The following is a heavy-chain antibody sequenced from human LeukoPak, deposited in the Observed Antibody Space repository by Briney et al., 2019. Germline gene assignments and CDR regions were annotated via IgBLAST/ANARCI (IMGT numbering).Heavy chain of an antibody. CDR2: IKQDESAK. V-gene: IGHV3-7*01. CDR1: GFTFSSYW. Sequence: GGLRLSCAASGFTFSSYWMTWVRQAPGKGLQWVATIKQDESAKYYVGSVKGRFTISRDNAKNSLYLQMNSLRAEDTAVYHCARGPPLPGFSHYYMDVWGKGTTVTDSS. CDR3: ARGPPLPGFSHYYMDV. J-gene: IGHJ6*03. D-gene: IGHD6-25*01.